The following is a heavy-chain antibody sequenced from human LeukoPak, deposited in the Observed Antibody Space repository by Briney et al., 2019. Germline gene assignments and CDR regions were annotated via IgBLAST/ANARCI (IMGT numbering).Heavy chain of an antibody. Sequence: PGGSLRLSCSASGFTFSSYAMHWVRQAPGKGLEWVAVIWYDGSNKYYADSVKGRFTISRDNSKNTLYLQMNSLRAEDTAVYYCARDVHYDFWSGYPSYGMDVWGQGTTVTVSS. CDR3: ARDVHYDFWSGYPSYGMDV. J-gene: IGHJ6*02. CDR2: IWYDGSNK. D-gene: IGHD3-3*01. V-gene: IGHV3-33*08. CDR1: GFTFSSYA.